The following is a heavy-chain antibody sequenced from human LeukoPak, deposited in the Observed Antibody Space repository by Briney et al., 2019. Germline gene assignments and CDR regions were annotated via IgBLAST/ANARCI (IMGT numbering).Heavy chain of an antibody. V-gene: IGHV3-30*04. CDR2: ISYDASNK. CDR1: GFTFSNYA. D-gene: IGHD2-15*01. CDR3: ARSPTTMVAATMLDY. Sequence: TGGSLRLSCAASGFTFSNYAMHSVRQAPGKGLEWVAVISYDASNKYYADSVKGRFTISRDNSKSTLYLQMNSLRAEDTAVYYCARSPTTMVAATMLDYWGQGTLVTVSS. J-gene: IGHJ4*02.